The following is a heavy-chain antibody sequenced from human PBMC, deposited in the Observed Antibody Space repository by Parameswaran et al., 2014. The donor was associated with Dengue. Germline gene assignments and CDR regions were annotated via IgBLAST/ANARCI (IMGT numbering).Heavy chain of an antibody. J-gene: IGHJ5*02. CDR3: ARGLNYGGNYWNWFDP. CDR2: IYSGGTT. Sequence: WIRQPPGKGLEWVSVIYSGGTTYYADSVKGRFTISRDNSNNTLYLQMNSLRAVDTAVYYCARGLNYGGNYWNWFDPWGQGTLVTVSS. V-gene: IGHV3-53*01. D-gene: IGHD4-23*01.